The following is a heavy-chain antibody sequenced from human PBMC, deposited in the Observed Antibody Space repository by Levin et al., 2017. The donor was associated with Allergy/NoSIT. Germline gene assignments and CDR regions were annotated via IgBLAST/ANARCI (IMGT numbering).Heavy chain of an antibody. J-gene: IGHJ4*02. V-gene: IGHV3-23*01. CDR1: GFTFSSYA. CDR2: ICPSDGST. D-gene: IGHD2-15*01. CDR3: AKGGSVSCYSHLHW. Sequence: PGGSLRLSCAASGFTFSSYAMNWVRQAPGKGLEWVSVICPSDGSTYYANSVKGRFTISRDDSKNTLYLQMNNLSDEDTAVYYCAKGGSVSCYSHLHWWGRGTQVTVSS.